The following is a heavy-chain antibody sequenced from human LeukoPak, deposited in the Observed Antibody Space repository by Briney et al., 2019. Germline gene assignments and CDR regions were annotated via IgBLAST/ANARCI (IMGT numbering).Heavy chain of an antibody. CDR3: ARDPDSSWYYFDY. CDR2: ISSSSSTI. V-gene: IGHV3-48*04. D-gene: IGHD6-13*01. CDR1: GFTFSSYS. Sequence: GGSLRLSCAASGFTFSSYSMNWVRQAPGKGLEWVSYISSSSSTIYYADSVKGRFTISRDNAKNSLYLQMNSLRAEDTAVYYCARDPDSSWYYFDYWGQGTLVTVSS. J-gene: IGHJ4*02.